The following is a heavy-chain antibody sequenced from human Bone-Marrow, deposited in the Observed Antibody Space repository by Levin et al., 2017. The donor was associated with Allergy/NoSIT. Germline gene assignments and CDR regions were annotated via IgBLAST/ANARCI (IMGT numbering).Heavy chain of an antibody. CDR3: VKTYYYGAGTYPLLGYLDV. V-gene: IGHV3-64D*06. CDR1: DSSFNSYN. Sequence: PGGSLRLSCSASDSSFNSYNLRWVRQAPGKGLEDVSAISWDGRNTFYGNSVKGRFTIYRDNSKNTLYLQMSGLRAEDTAIYYCVKTYYYGAGTYPLLGYLDVWGKGTTVIVSS. J-gene: IGHJ6*03. CDR2: ISWDGRNT. D-gene: IGHD3-10*01.